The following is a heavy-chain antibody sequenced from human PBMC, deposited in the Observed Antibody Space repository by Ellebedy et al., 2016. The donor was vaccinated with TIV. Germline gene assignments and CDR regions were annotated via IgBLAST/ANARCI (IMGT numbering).Heavy chain of an antibody. Sequence: ASVKVSCKVSGYTLTELSMHWVRQAPGKGLEWMGGFDPEDGETFYAQKFQGRVTMTTDTSTNTAYMELRSLKSDDTAVYFCARTGGGSFFLLHFDFWGQGTLVTVSS. CDR2: FDPEDGET. CDR3: ARTGGGSFFLLHFDF. V-gene: IGHV1-24*01. D-gene: IGHD1-26*01. CDR1: GYTLTELS. J-gene: IGHJ4*02.